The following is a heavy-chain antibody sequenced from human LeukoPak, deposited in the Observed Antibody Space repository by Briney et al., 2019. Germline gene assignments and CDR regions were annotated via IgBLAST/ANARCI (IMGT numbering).Heavy chain of an antibody. CDR2: ISWDGGST. Sequence: GGSLRLPCAASGFTFSSYTMHWVRQAPGKGLEWVSLISWDGGSTYYADSVKGRFTISRDNSKNSLYLQMNSLRTEDTALYYCAKDHGGRWLVQPAFDYWSQGTLVTVSS. V-gene: IGHV3-43*01. J-gene: IGHJ4*02. CDR1: GFTFSSYT. D-gene: IGHD6-19*01. CDR3: AKDHGGRWLVQPAFDY.